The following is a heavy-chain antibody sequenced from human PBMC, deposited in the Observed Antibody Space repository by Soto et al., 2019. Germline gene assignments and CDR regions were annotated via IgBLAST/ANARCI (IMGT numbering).Heavy chain of an antibody. J-gene: IGHJ6*02. CDR3: ARALTGYGMDV. Sequence: QVQLVQSGVEVREPGASVKVSCKAARYIFTNYGVSWVRQAPGQGLEWMGWITTYNGNTEYAQKFQGRVTMTTDASTRTAYMELGSLRSDDTAIYYCARALTGYGMDVWGQGTTVTVSS. CDR1: RYIFTNYG. V-gene: IGHV1-18*01. CDR2: ITTYNGNT.